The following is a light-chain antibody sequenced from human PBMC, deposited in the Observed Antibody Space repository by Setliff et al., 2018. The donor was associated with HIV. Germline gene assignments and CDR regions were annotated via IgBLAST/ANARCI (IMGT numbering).Light chain of an antibody. J-gene: IGLJ2*01. Sequence: QSVLTQPPSASGTPGQRVTISCSGSPPNIGSNTVNWYQQLPRTAPKLLIYSNDQRPSGVPGRFSGPKSGSSASLAISGLQSEDEADYYCAAWDVSLNGPVFGGGTKVTVL. CDR1: PPNIGSNT. V-gene: IGLV1-44*01. CDR2: SND. CDR3: AAWDVSLNGPV.